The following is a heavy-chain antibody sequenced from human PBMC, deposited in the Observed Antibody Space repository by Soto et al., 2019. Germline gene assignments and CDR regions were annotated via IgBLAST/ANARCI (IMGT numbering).Heavy chain of an antibody. Sequence: GGSLRLSCTASGFTFGDYAMSWFRQAPGQGLEWVGFIRSKAYGGTTEYASSVKGRFTISRDDSKSIAYLQMNSLKTEDTAVYYCTRDGTYYDSSGQIDYWGQGILVAASS. CDR3: TRDGTYYDSSGQIDY. CDR2: IRSKAYGGTT. J-gene: IGHJ4*02. CDR1: GFTFGDYA. V-gene: IGHV3-49*03. D-gene: IGHD3-22*01.